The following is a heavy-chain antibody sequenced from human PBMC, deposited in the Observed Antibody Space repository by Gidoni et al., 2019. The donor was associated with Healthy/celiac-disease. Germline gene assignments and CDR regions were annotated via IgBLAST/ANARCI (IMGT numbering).Heavy chain of an antibody. D-gene: IGHD5-18*01. CDR1: GFTFSYYY. J-gene: IGHJ6*02. Sequence: QVQLVESGGGLVKPGGSLRLSCAASGFTFSYYYLSWIRQAPGKGLEWVSYISSSGSTIYYADSVKGRFTISRDNAKNSLYLQMNSLRAEDTAVYYCARDAGDTAPHYYYYGMDVWGQGTTVTVSS. CDR2: ISSSGSTI. V-gene: IGHV3-11*01. CDR3: ARDAGDTAPHYYYYGMDV.